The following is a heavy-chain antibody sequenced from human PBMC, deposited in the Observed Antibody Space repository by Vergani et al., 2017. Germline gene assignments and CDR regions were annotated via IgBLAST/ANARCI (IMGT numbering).Heavy chain of an antibody. V-gene: IGHV3-7*04. Sequence: VQLEESGGGVVQPGRSLRLSCAGSGFTLSSHAMHWVRQAPGKGLEWVANIKQDGSEKYYVDSVKGRFTISRDNAKNSLYLQMNSLRAEDTAVYYCARGYNWNDVEAFDIWGQGTTVTVSS. CDR2: IKQDGSEK. CDR3: ARGYNWNDVEAFDI. CDR1: GFTLSSHA. J-gene: IGHJ3*02. D-gene: IGHD1-1*01.